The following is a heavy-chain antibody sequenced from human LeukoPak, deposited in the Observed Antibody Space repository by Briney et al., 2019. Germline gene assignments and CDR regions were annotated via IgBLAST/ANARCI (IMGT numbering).Heavy chain of an antibody. CDR1: GGSISTYY. CDR3: ARTRAYGGRPDY. V-gene: IGHV4-59*01. Sequence: TETLSLTCTVSGGSISTYYWSWIRQPPGKGLEWIGYIYYSGSTNYNPSLKSRVTISVDTSKNQFSLKLNSVTAADTAVYYCARTRAYGGRPDYWGQGTLVTVSS. D-gene: IGHD4-23*01. CDR2: IYYSGST. J-gene: IGHJ4*02.